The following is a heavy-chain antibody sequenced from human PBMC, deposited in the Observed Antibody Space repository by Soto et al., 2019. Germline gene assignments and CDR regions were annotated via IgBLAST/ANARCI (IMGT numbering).Heavy chain of an antibody. J-gene: IGHJ5*02. CDR3: ARFRYGSGSYLNL. V-gene: IGHV4-59*01. Sequence: SETLSLTCTVSGGSISSYYWSWIRQPPGKGLEWIGYIYYSGSTNYNPSLKSRVTISVDTSKNQFSLKLSSVTAADTAVYYCARFRYGSGSYLNLWGQGTLVTVSS. CDR2: IYYSGST. CDR1: GGSISSYY. D-gene: IGHD3-10*01.